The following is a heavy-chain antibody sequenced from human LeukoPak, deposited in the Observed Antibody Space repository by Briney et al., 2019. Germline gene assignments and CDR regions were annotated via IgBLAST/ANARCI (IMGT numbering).Heavy chain of an antibody. CDR2: IKQDGSEK. Sequence: GGSLRLSCAASGFTFTKYWMSWVRQAPGKGLEWVTNIKQDGSEKYCVDSVKGRFTIARDNTKNLLYLQMDSLRAEDTAVYYCAKDRDEVPLDYWGQGTLVTVSS. J-gene: IGHJ4*02. V-gene: IGHV3-7*01. CDR1: GFTFTKYW. CDR3: AKDRDEVPLDY. D-gene: IGHD2-2*01.